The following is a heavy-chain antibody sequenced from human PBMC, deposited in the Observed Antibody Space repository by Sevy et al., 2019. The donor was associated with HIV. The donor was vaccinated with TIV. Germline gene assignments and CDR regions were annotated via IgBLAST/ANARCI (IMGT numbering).Heavy chain of an antibody. Sequence: GGSLRLSCAASGFTFSSYAMSWVRQAPGKGLEWVAAISGSGGSTYYADSVKGRFTISRDNSKNTLYLQMNSLRAEDTAVDYCAKDQRADRDYWGQGTLVTVSS. CDR3: AKDQRADRDY. V-gene: IGHV3-23*01. D-gene: IGHD6-25*01. CDR1: GFTFSSYA. CDR2: ISGSGGST. J-gene: IGHJ4*02.